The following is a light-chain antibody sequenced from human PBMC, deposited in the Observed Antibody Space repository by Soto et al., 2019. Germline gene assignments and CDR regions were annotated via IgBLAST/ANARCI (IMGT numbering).Light chain of an antibody. CDR2: DAS. Sequence: VGMSQSPATLSVSKGERATLSCRASQSVSSFLAWYQQKPGQAPRLLIYDASNRATGIPARFSGSGSGTDFTLTISSLEPEDFAVYYCQQRSNWPSPFGQRALLAI. J-gene: IGKJ5*01. CDR1: QSVSSF. V-gene: IGKV3-11*01. CDR3: QQRSNWPSP.